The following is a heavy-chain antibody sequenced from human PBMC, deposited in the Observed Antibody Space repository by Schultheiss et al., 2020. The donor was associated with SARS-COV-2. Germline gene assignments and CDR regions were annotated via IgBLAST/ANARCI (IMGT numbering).Heavy chain of an antibody. Sequence: SETLSLTCAVYGGSFSGYYWNWIRQPPGKGLQWIGEINHSGGTNYNPSLQSRITISVDTSKNQFSLKLSSVTAADTAVYYCASSKGRGAFDIWGQGTMVTVSS. J-gene: IGHJ3*02. CDR1: GGSFSGYY. V-gene: IGHV4-34*01. D-gene: IGHD3-10*01. CDR2: INHSGGT. CDR3: ASSKGRGAFDI.